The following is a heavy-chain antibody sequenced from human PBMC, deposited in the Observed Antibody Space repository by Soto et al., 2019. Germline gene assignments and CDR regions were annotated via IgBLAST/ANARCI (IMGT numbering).Heavy chain of an antibody. J-gene: IGHJ5*02. CDR1: GYTFTGYY. V-gene: IGHV1-2*04. D-gene: IGHD3-10*01. CDR3: ARAGYAVYYYGPNWFDP. Sequence: GASVKVSCKASGYTFTGYYMHWVRQAPGQGLEWMGWINPNSGGTNYAQKFQGWVTMTRDTSISTAYMELSRLRSDDTAVYYCARAGYAVYYYGPNWFDPWGQGTLVTVSS. CDR2: INPNSGGT.